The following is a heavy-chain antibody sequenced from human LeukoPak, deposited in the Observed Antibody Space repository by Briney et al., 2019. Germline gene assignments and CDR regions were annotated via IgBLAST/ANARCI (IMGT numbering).Heavy chain of an antibody. D-gene: IGHD1-7*01. CDR3: ARGRSGITGTPDEFDY. CDR1: GGTFSSYA. Sequence: GASVEVSCKASGGTFSSYAISWVRQAPGQGLEWMGRIIPILGIANYAQKFQGRVTITADKSTSTAYMELSSLRSEDTAVYYCARGRSGITGTPDEFDYWGQGTLVTVSS. V-gene: IGHV1-69*04. J-gene: IGHJ4*02. CDR2: IIPILGIA.